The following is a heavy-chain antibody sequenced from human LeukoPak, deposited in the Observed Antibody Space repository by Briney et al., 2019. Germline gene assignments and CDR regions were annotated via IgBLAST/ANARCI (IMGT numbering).Heavy chain of an antibody. J-gene: IGHJ5*02. Sequence: ASVKVSCKASGGTFSSYAISWVRQAPGQGLEWMGRITPILGIANYAQKFQGRVTITADKSTSTAYMELSSLRSEDTAVYYCARGVNWFDPWGQGTLVTVSS. CDR1: GGTFSSYA. V-gene: IGHV1-69*04. CDR3: ARGVNWFDP. CDR2: ITPILGIA.